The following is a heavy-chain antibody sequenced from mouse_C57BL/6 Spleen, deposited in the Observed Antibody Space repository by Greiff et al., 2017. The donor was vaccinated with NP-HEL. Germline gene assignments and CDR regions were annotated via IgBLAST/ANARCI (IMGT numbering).Heavy chain of an antibody. CDR1: GYAFSSSW. D-gene: IGHD1-1*01. CDR2: IYPGDGDT. V-gene: IGHV1-82*01. Sequence: VQLQQSGPELVKPGASVKISCKASGYAFSSSWMNWVKQRPGQGLEWIGRIYPGDGDTNYNGKFKGKATLTADKSSSTAYMQLSSLTSEDSAVYFCARCYGSLRLAYWGQGTLVTVSA. CDR3: ARCYGSLRLAY. J-gene: IGHJ3*01.